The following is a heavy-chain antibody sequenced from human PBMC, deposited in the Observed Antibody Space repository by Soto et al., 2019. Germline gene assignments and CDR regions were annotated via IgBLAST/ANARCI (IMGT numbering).Heavy chain of an antibody. CDR1: GYTFSSYG. V-gene: IGHV1-18*01. D-gene: IGHD4-17*01. Sequence: QVQLVQSGAEVKKPGASVKVSCKTSGYTFSSYGVSWVRQAPGQGLEWMGWISAYNGDTRSAQKLQGRVPLTTDTSTITAYMELRSLRSDATAVYYCARVPHGYGDYVPFDSWGQGPLVTVSS. J-gene: IGHJ4*02. CDR3: ARVPHGYGDYVPFDS. CDR2: ISAYNGDT.